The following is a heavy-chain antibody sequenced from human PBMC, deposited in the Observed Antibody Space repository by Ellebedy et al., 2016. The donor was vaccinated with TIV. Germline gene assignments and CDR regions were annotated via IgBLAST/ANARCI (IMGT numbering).Heavy chain of an antibody. CDR1: DGSIRPYY. CDR2: AYHSGST. Sequence: SETLSLTCVVSDGSIRPYYWTWIRQPPGRGLEWIGYAYHSGSTDYNPSLESRVTISVDTSKNQISLRLTSVTAADTAVYYCARVGTELVIVEEYYYYMDVWGKGTTVTVSS. CDR3: ARVGTELVIVEEYYYYMDV. D-gene: IGHD3-9*01. V-gene: IGHV4-59*01. J-gene: IGHJ6*03.